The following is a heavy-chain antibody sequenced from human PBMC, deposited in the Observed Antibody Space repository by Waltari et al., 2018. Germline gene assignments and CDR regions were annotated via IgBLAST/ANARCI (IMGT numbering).Heavy chain of an antibody. CDR1: GFTFSSYA. CDR2: SRGSGGSK. V-gene: IGHV3-23*01. J-gene: IGHJ5*02. Sequence: EVQLLESGGGLVQPGGSLRLSCAASGFTFSSYAMSWVRQAPGKGLEWYSASRGSGGSKYYADAGKGRFTSSRDNAKNTLYLQMNSLRAEDTAVYYCAKEVGWSLYNWFDPWGQGTLVTVSS. D-gene: IGHD6-19*01. CDR3: AKEVGWSLYNWFDP.